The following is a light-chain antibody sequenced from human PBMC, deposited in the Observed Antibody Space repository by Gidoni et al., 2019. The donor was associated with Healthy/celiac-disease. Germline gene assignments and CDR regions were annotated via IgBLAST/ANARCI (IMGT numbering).Light chain of an antibody. Sequence: IHMTQSPSSLSASVGDRVTITCRASQSIISYLNWYQQKPGKAPKLLIYAASSLQSGVPSRFSGSGSGTDFTLTISSLQPEDFATYYCQQSYSTPTTFGKXTRLEIK. CDR1: QSIISY. J-gene: IGKJ5*01. V-gene: IGKV1-39*01. CDR3: QQSYSTPTT. CDR2: AAS.